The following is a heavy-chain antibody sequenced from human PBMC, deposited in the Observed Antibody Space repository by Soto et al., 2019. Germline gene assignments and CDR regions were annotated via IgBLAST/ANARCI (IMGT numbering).Heavy chain of an antibody. D-gene: IGHD1-7*01. CDR3: ARDLWVEPELYYYGMDV. Sequence: QVKLQESGPGLVRPSQTLSLTCTVSGDSISSADYYWSWISQTPGKGLEWIGHIFYSGTTYYNPSLKSRLTISVDTSKNHFSLRLTSVTAADTAVYYCARDLWVEPELYYYGMDVWGQGTTVTVSS. CDR2: IFYSGTT. V-gene: IGHV4-30-4*01. J-gene: IGHJ6*02. CDR1: GDSISSADYY.